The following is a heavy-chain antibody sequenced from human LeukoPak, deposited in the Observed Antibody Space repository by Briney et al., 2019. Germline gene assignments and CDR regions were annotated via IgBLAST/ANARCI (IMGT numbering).Heavy chain of an antibody. CDR2: IYYTGST. V-gene: IGHV4-59*01. Sequence: SETLSLTCTVSGGSISTYCWSWIRQPPGKELEWIGYIYYTGSTNYNPSLKSRVTISVDTSKNQFSLKLSSVTAADTAVYYCARGSNYFDYWGQGTLVTVSS. CDR3: ARGSNYFDY. CDR1: GGSISTYC. J-gene: IGHJ4*02. D-gene: IGHD3-10*01.